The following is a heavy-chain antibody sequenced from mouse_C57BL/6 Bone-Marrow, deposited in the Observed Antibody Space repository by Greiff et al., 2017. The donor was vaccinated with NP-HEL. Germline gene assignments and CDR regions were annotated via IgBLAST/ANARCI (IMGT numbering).Heavy chain of an antibody. CDR2: IDPSDSYT. J-gene: IGHJ2*01. Sequence: QVQLQQPGAELVMPGASVKLSCKASGYTFTSYWMHWVKQRPGQGLEWIGEIDPSDSYTNSNQKFKGKSTLTVDKSSSTASMQLSSLTSEDSAVYYCATEAAQATSYFDYWGQGTTLTVSS. CDR3: ATEAAQATSYFDY. CDR1: GYTFTSYW. D-gene: IGHD3-2*02. V-gene: IGHV1-69*01.